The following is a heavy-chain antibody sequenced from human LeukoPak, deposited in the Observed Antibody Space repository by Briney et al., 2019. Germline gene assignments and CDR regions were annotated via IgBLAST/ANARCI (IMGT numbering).Heavy chain of an antibody. CDR2: IYPPDSDA. V-gene: IGHV5-51*01. J-gene: IGHJ4*02. Sequence: GESLKISCKGSGYSFTSYWIGWVRQMPGKGLEWMGIIYPPDSDARYSPSFQGQVTISVDKSTSTVYLQWNSLKASDNAMYYCTRLATEGTFDYWGQGTLVTVSS. CDR3: TRLATEGTFDY. D-gene: IGHD1-1*01. CDR1: GYSFTSYW.